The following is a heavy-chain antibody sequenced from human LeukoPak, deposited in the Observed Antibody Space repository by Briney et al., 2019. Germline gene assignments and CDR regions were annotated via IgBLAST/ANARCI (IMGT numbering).Heavy chain of an antibody. J-gene: IGHJ4*02. CDR3: AKDRHPIIVVVPAATYFDY. CDR1: GFTFSRNG. V-gene: IGHV3-23*01. CDR2: ISGSGGST. D-gene: IGHD2-2*01. Sequence: PGGSLRLSCAASGFTFSRNGMTWVRQAPGKGLEWVSAISGSGGSTYYADSVKGRFTISRDNSKNTLYLQMNSLRAEDTAVYYCAKDRHPIIVVVPAATYFDYWGQGTLVTVSS.